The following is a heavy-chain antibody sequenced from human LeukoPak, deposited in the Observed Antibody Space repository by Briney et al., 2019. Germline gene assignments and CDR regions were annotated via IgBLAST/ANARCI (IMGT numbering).Heavy chain of an antibody. Sequence: SVKVSCKASGGNFNNYAISWLRQAPGQGLEWMGSVIPNFGTPNYAQRFQGRATITTDSSTTTAYLDLSSLKSDDTAVYYCARDDPPAAAIPFDLWGQGTLITVSS. D-gene: IGHD2-2*01. CDR2: VIPNFGTP. CDR1: GGNFNNYA. V-gene: IGHV1-69*05. J-gene: IGHJ4*02. CDR3: ARDDPPAAAIPFDL.